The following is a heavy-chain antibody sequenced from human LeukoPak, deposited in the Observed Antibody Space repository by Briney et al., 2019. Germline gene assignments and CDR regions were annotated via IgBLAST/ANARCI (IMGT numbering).Heavy chain of an antibody. D-gene: IGHD5-24*01. J-gene: IGHJ4*02. CDR3: ARTGDGDY. CDR1: GFTFSSYS. V-gene: IGHV3-48*04. CDR2: ISSSSRTI. Sequence: QPGGSQRLSCAASGFTFSSYSMNWVRQAPGKGLEWISYISSSSRTIYYADSVKGRFTISRDNAKNSLYLQMNSLRAEDTAVYYCARTGDGDYWGQGTLVTVSS.